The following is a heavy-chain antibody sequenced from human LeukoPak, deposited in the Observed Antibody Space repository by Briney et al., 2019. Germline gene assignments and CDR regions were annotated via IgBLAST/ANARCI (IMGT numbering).Heavy chain of an antibody. V-gene: IGHV3-49*03. CDR3: TRVGDYYDSSGYYPY. CDR2: IRSKAYGGTT. CDR1: GFTFGDYA. Sequence: QPGRSLRLSCTASGFTFGDYAMSWFHQAPGKGLEWVGFIRSKAYGGTTECAASVKGRFTISRDDSKSIAYLQMNSLKTEDTAVYYCTRVGDYYDSSGYYPYWGQGTLVTVSS. J-gene: IGHJ4*02. D-gene: IGHD3-22*01.